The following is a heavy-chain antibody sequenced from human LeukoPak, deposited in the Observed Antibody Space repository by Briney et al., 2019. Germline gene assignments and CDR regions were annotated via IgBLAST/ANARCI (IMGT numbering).Heavy chain of an antibody. CDR1: GGSIYSYY. CDR2: IYTSGGT. CDR3: ARDRQHGSGSYSAFDI. D-gene: IGHD3-10*01. J-gene: IGHJ3*02. V-gene: IGHV4-4*07. Sequence: SETLSLTCTVSGGSIYSYYWSWIRQPAGEGLEWLGRIYTSGGTNYNPSLKSRVTMSVDTSKNQFSLKLSSVTAADTAVYYCARDRQHGSGSYSAFDIWGQGTMVTVSS.